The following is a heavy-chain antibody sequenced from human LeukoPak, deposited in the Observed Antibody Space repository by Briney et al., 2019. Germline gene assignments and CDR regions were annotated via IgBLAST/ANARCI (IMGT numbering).Heavy chain of an antibody. D-gene: IGHD2-2*01. CDR1: GFTFSGDY. CDR3: ARGDCSSTSCYYFDY. J-gene: IGHJ4*02. V-gene: IGHV3-11*04. CDR2: ISNSGTTI. Sequence: KPGGTLRLSCAASGFTFSGDYKSWSRQGQGKGKEWDWYISNSGTTIYYADSVKGRFTISRDNAKNSLYLQMNSLRTEDTAVYYCARGDCSSTSCYYFDYWGQGTLVTVSS.